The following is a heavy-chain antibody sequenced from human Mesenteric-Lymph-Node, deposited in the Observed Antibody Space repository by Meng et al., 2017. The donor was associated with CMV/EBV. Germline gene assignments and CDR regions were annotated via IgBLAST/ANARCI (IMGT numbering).Heavy chain of an antibody. J-gene: IGHJ4*02. Sequence: CKASCYTFTGYYMHSLRQAPGQGLEWMGRINPNSGGTNYAQKFQGRVTMTRDTSISTAYMELSRLRSDDTAVYYCARADYGSGSYPKYWGQGTLVTVSS. V-gene: IGHV1-2*06. D-gene: IGHD3-10*01. CDR1: CYTFTGYY. CDR2: INPNSGGT. CDR3: ARADYGSGSYPKY.